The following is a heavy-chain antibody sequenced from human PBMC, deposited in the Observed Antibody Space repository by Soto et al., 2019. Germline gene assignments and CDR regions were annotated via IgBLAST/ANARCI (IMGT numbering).Heavy chain of an antibody. Sequence: PGGSLRLSCAASGFTFSGSAMHWVRQASGKGLEWVGRIRSKANSYATAYAASVKGRFTISRDDSKNTAYLQMNSLKTEDTAVYYCTSPFYGSGYYYGMDAWGQGTTVTVSS. D-gene: IGHD3-10*01. CDR1: GFTFSGSA. J-gene: IGHJ6*02. CDR2: IRSKANSYAT. V-gene: IGHV3-73*01. CDR3: TSPFYGSGYYYGMDA.